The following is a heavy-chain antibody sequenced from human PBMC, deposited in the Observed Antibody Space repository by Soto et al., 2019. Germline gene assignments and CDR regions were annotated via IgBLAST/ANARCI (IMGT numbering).Heavy chain of an antibody. CDR2: ISGSGGSS. Sequence: GGSLRLSCAAAGFAFSTYAMTWVRQAPGKGLERVSVISGSGGSSYYAASVEGRFTISRDNSKNTLFLQMNGLRAEDTAVYYCAKVTKRAAAGRYEYYKYGMDVWGQGTTVTVSS. D-gene: IGHD6-13*01. CDR1: GFAFSTYA. J-gene: IGHJ6*02. V-gene: IGHV3-23*01. CDR3: AKVTKRAAAGRYEYYKYGMDV.